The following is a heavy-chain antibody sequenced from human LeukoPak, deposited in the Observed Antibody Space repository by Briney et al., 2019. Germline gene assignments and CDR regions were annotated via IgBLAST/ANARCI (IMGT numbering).Heavy chain of an antibody. CDR3: AKDRDSSGYYSFDAFDI. D-gene: IGHD3-22*01. Sequence: GGSLRLSCAASGFTFSSYWMSWVRQAPGKGLEWVANIKQDGSEKYYVDSVKGRFTISRDNSKNTLYLQMNSLRAEDTAVYYCAKDRDSSGYYSFDAFDIWGQGTMVTVSS. CDR2: IKQDGSEK. CDR1: GFTFSSYW. J-gene: IGHJ3*02. V-gene: IGHV3-7*03.